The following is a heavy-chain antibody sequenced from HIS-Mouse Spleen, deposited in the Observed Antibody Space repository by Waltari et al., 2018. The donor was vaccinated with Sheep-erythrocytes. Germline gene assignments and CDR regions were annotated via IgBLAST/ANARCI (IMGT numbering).Heavy chain of an antibody. D-gene: IGHD1-26*01. CDR3: AQTGATTPHFDY. Sequence: QVQLVQSGAEVKKPGSSVKVSCKASGGTFSSYAISWVRQAPGQGLEWMGTSMPIIEIANDAKKFQGRVTITADKSTSTAYMELSSLRSEDTAVYYCAQTGATTPHFDYWGQGTLVTVSS. J-gene: IGHJ4*02. CDR2: SMPIIEIA. CDR1: GGTFSSYA. V-gene: IGHV1-69*04.